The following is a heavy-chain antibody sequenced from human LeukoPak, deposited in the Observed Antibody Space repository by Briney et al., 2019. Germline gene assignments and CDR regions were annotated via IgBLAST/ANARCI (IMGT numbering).Heavy chain of an antibody. CDR1: GFTFSSYW. D-gene: IGHD3-22*01. J-gene: IGHJ4*02. Sequence: SGGSLRLSCAASGFTFSSYWMSWVRPTPGEGLEWVADIKEDGSEKYFADSVKGRFTISRDNTKSSLYLQMNSLRAEDTALYYCAREEDTSGYYSQDYWGQGTLVTVSS. CDR2: IKEDGSEK. V-gene: IGHV3-7*01. CDR3: AREEDTSGYYSQDY.